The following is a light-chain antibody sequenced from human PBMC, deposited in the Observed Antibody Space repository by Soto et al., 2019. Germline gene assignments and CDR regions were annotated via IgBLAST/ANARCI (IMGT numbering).Light chain of an antibody. Sequence: QSALTQPPSASGTPGQRVTISCSGSSSNIGSNYVYWYQQLPGTAPKLLIYSNNQRPSGVPDRFSGSKSGTSASLAISGLRSEDEADYYCAAWDDSLSGLFGGGTKVTVL. CDR2: SNN. CDR3: AAWDDSLSGL. J-gene: IGLJ2*01. V-gene: IGLV1-47*02. CDR1: SSNIGSNY.